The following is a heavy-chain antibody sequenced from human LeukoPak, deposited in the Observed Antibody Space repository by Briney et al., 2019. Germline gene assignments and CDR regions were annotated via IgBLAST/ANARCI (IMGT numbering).Heavy chain of an antibody. Sequence: GASVKVSCKASGYTFTGYYMHWVRQAPGRGLDWMGRINPNSGGTNYAQKFQGRVTMTRDTPISTAYMELSRLRSDDTAVYYCARQGRDWNDVSDYWGQGTLVTVSS. D-gene: IGHD1-1*01. CDR2: INPNSGGT. J-gene: IGHJ4*02. V-gene: IGHV1-2*06. CDR1: GYTFTGYY. CDR3: ARQGRDWNDVSDY.